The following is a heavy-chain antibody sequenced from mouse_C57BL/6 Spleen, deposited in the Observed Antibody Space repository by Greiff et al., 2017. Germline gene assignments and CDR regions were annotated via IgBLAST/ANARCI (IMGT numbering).Heavy chain of an antibody. CDR2: IHPNSGST. Sequence: QVQLQQPGAELVKPGASVKLSCKASGYTFTSYWMHWVKQRPGQGLEWIGMIHPNSGSTNYNEKFKSKATLTVDKSSSTAYMQLSSLTSEDSAVYYCAVYDYENYAMDYWGQGTSVTVSS. CDR1: GYTFTSYW. CDR3: AVYDYENYAMDY. D-gene: IGHD2-4*01. V-gene: IGHV1-64*01. J-gene: IGHJ4*01.